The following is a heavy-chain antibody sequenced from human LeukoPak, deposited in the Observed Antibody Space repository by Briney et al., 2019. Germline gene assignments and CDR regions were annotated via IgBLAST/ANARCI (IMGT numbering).Heavy chain of an antibody. J-gene: IGHJ2*01. CDR1: GGTFSSYA. CDR3: ARDLVRGVIGPYWYFDL. CDR2: IIPIFDTG. D-gene: IGHD3-10*01. Sequence: GASVKVSCKASGGTFSSYAISWVRQAPGQGLEWMGGIIPIFDTGNYAQKFQGRVTITADKSTSTAYMELSSLRSEDTAVYYCARDLVRGVIGPYWYFDLWGRGTLVTVSS. V-gene: IGHV1-69*06.